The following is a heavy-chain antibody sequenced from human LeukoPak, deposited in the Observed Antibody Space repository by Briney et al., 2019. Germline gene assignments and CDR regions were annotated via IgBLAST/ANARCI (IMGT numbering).Heavy chain of an antibody. CDR2: ISYDGSNK. V-gene: IGHV3-30-3*01. Sequence: PGGSLRLSCAASGSTFSSYAMHWVRQAPGKGLEWVAVISYDGSNKYYADSVKGRFTISRDNSKNTLYLQMNSLRAEDTAVYYCANSFTDLLFDYWGQGTLVTVSS. J-gene: IGHJ4*02. CDR1: GSTFSSYA. D-gene: IGHD1-26*01. CDR3: ANSFTDLLFDY.